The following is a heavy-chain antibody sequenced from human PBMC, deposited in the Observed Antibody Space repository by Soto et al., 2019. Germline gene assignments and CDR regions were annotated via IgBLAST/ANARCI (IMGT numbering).Heavy chain of an antibody. V-gene: IGHV3-33*01. Sequence: GGSLRLSCAASGFTFSSYGMHWVRQAPGKGLEWVAVIWYDGSNKYYADSVKGRFTISRDNSKNTLYLQMNSLRAEDTAVYYCARGTSRGYSYGFFDYWGQGTLVTVSS. CDR1: GFTFSSYG. J-gene: IGHJ4*02. CDR3: ARGTSRGYSYGFFDY. CDR2: IWYDGSNK. D-gene: IGHD5-18*01.